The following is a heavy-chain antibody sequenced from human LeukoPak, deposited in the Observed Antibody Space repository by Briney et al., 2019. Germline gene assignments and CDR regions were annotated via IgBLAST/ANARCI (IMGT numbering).Heavy chain of an antibody. CDR2: INAGNGNT. CDR3: ARGDCSSTSCYFAVHSDAFDI. CDR1: GYTFTSYA. V-gene: IGHV1-3*01. Sequence: GASVKVSCKASGYTFTSYAMHWVRQAPGQRLEWMGWINAGNGNTKYSQKFQGRVTITRDTSASTAYMELSSLRSEDTAVYYCARGDCSSTSCYFAVHSDAFDIWGQGTMVTVSS. J-gene: IGHJ3*02. D-gene: IGHD2-2*01.